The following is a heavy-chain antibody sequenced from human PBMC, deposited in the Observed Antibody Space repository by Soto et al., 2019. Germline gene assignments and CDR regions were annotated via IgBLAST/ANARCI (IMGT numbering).Heavy chain of an antibody. CDR1: GYTFTSYG. CDR3: ATDRLSSKTTMGSGWFDP. J-gene: IGHJ5*02. Sequence: GASVKVSCTDTGYTFTSYGISWVRQAPGQGFEWMGWISAYNGNTNYAQKLQGRVTMTTDTSTSTAYMDLRSLRADDTAVYYCATDRLSSKTTMGSGWFDPWGQGRLVTVSS. CDR2: ISAYNGNT. V-gene: IGHV1-18*01. D-gene: IGHD4-17*01.